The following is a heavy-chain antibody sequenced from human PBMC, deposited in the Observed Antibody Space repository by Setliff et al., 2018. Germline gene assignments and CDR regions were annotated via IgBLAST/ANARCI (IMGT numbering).Heavy chain of an antibody. D-gene: IGHD6-25*01. CDR3: ARLGAPASHDAFDI. J-gene: IGHJ3*02. CDR1: GYRFTSNW. V-gene: IGHV5-51*01. Sequence: PGESLKISCKGSGYRFTSNWVAWVRQVPGKGLEWMGLVFPADSDTRYSPSFQGQVTISADKSINTAYLQWGSLKASDTAMYYCARLGAPASHDAFDIWGQGTMVTVSS. CDR2: VFPADSDT.